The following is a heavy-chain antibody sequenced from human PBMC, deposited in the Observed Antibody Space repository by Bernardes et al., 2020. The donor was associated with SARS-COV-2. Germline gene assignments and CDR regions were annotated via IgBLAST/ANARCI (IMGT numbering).Heavy chain of an antibody. CDR3: ARGIFTYGMDV. V-gene: IGHV3-13*01. J-gene: IGHJ6*02. CDR1: GFTFSDYD. Sequence: GGSLRLSCAASGFTFSDYDMHWVRQPKGEGLEWVSGIDTSGDTYYSGTVKGRLTISRENAKNSLYLQINSLRAGDTAVYFCARGIFTYGMDVWGQGTTVIVSS. CDR2: IDTSGDT. D-gene: IGHD3-3*01.